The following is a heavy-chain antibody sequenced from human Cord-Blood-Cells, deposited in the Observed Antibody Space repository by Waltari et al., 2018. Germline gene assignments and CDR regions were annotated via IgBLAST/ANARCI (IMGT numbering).Heavy chain of an antibody. CDR2: IYYSGST. Sequence: SYYWGWIRQPPGKGLEWIGSIYYSGSTYYNPSLKSRVTISVDTSKNQFSLKLSSVTAADTAVYYCARPLDYYDSSGIYAFDIWGQGTMVTVSS. D-gene: IGHD3-22*01. CDR1: SYY. J-gene: IGHJ3*02. V-gene: IGHV4-39*01. CDR3: ARPLDYYDSSGIYAFDI.